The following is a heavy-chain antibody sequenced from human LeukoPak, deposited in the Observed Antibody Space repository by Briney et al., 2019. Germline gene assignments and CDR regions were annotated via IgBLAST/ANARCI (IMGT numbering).Heavy chain of an antibody. D-gene: IGHD6-13*01. CDR1: GFTFDDYA. J-gene: IGHJ3*02. V-gene: IGHV3-9*01. CDR2: ISWNSGSI. CDR3: AKGSSWWLSAFDI. Sequence: GGSLRLSCAASGFTFDDYAMHWVRQAPGKGLEWVSGISWNSGSIGYADSVKGRFTISRDNAKNSLYLQMNSLRAEDTALYYCAKGSSWWLSAFDIWGQGTMVTVSS.